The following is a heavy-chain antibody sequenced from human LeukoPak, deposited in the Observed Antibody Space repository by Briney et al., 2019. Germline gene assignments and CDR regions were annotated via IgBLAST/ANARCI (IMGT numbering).Heavy chain of an antibody. CDR3: ARVRGRYGDYVFGF. Sequence: ASVKVSCKTSGYTFTDSYIHWVRQAPGQGLEWMGRINPNSGDPNYPQKFQGRVTMTRDTSIGTAYMELSRLRSDDTAVYYCARVRGRYGDYVFGFWGQGTLVTVSS. V-gene: IGHV1-2*06. J-gene: IGHJ4*02. CDR2: INPNSGDP. D-gene: IGHD4-17*01. CDR1: GYTFTDSY.